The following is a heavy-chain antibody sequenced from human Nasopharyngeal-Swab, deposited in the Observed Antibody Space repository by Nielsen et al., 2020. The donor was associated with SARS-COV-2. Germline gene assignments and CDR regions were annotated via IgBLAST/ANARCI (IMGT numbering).Heavy chain of an antibody. D-gene: IGHD2-8*01. J-gene: IGHJ6*03. V-gene: IGHV4-34*01. CDR3: ARVLYNYYYYYYMDV. CDR1: GGSFSGYY. CDR2: INHSGST. Sequence: SQTLSLTGAVYGGSFSGYYWSWIRQPPGKGLEWIGEINHSGSTNYNPSLESRVTISVDTSKNQFSLKLSSVTAADTAVYYCARVLYNYYYYYYMDVWGKGTTVTVSS.